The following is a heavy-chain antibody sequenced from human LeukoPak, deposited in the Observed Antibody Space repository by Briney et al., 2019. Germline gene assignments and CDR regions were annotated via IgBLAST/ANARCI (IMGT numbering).Heavy chain of an antibody. CDR3: ARDWQQLLDY. D-gene: IGHD6-13*01. CDR2: IIPIFGTA. V-gene: IGHV1-69*13. CDR1: GGTFSSYA. J-gene: IGHJ4*02. Sequence: ASVKVSCKASGGTFSSYAISWVRQAPGQGLEWMGGIIPIFGTANYAQKFQGRVTITADESTSTAYMELRSLRSDDTAVYYCARDWQQLLDYWGQGTLVTVSS.